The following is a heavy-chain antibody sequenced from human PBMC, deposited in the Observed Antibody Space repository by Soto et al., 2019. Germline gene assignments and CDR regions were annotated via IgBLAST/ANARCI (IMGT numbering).Heavy chain of an antibody. CDR3: TTEPSFLEWLLPHDAFDI. CDR2: IKSKTDGRTT. CDR1: GFTFSNAW. J-gene: IGHJ3*02. D-gene: IGHD3-3*02. Sequence: GGSLRLSCAASGFTFSNAWMSWVRQAPGKGLEWVGRIKSKTDGRTTDYAAPVKGRFTISRDDSKNTLYLQMNSLKTEDTAVYYCTTEPSFLEWLLPHDAFDIWGQGTMVTVSS. V-gene: IGHV3-15*01.